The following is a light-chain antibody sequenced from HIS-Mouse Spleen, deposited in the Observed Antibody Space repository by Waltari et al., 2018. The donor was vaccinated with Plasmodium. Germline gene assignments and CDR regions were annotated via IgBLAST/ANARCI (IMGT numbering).Light chain of an antibody. J-gene: IGLJ2*01. Sequence: QSALTQPASVSGSPGQSITLSCPGTSSAVGGSNYFPWYQQHPGKAPKLMIYDVSNRPSGVSNRFSGSKSGNTASLTISGLQAEDEADYYCSSYTSSSTLVFGGGTKLTVL. CDR2: DVS. CDR3: SSYTSSSTLV. V-gene: IGLV2-14*03. CDR1: SSAVGGSNY.